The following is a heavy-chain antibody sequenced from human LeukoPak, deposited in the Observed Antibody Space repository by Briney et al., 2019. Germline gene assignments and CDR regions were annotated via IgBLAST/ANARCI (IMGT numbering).Heavy chain of an antibody. Sequence: GGSLRLSCAASGFTFSSYSMNWVRQAPGKGLEWVANIKQDGSEKYYVDSVKGRFTISRDNAKNSLYLQMNSLRAEDTAVYYCASEMEYYDILTGYSHHWGQGTLVTVSS. J-gene: IGHJ5*02. CDR2: IKQDGSEK. CDR1: GFTFSSYS. CDR3: ASEMEYYDILTGYSHH. D-gene: IGHD3-9*01. V-gene: IGHV3-7*01.